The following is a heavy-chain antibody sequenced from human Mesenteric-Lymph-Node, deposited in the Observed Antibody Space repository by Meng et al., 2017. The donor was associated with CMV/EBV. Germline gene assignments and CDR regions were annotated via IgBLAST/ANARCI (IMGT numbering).Heavy chain of an antibody. Sequence: GGSLRLSCEASGFMFSSYWMSWVRQTPGKGLEWVSGISWDSGSIGYADSVKGRFTISRENAKDSVYLQMNSLRAEDTAVYYCARRRGDVWGQGTTVTVSS. CDR2: ISWDSGSI. V-gene: IGHV3-20*04. CDR3: ARRRGDV. J-gene: IGHJ6*02. CDR1: GFMFSSYW. D-gene: IGHD3-10*01.